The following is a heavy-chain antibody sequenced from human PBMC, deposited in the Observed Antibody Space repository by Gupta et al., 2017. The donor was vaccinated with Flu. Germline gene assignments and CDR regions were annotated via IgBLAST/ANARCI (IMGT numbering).Heavy chain of an antibody. J-gene: IGHJ4*02. CDR1: GFTFRNYA. CDR2: ISSSSTYI. D-gene: IGHD4-23*01. Sequence: EVQLVESGGGPGKPGGSLRLSCAATGFTFRNYAVNWVRQAPGKGLEWVSSISSSSTYIYYADSVKGRFTISRDNAKNALYLQMNSLRVDDTAVYFCARAWDWGGGNCYLDYWGQGTLVTVSS. V-gene: IGHV3-21*02. CDR3: ARAWDWGGGNCYLDY.